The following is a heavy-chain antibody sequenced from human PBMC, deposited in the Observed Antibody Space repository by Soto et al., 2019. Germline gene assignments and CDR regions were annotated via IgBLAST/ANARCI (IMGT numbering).Heavy chain of an antibody. CDR1: GFTFSNYA. V-gene: IGHV3-23*01. J-gene: IGHJ5*02. D-gene: IGHD1-20*01. Sequence: GGSLRLSCAASGFTFSNYAMNWVRRAPGKGLEWVSGISDAGDNTYYADSLKGRFSISRDNSRNTLFLQMNDLRAEDTAVYYCARAGPYNARPKGYFGPWGQGVLVTVSS. CDR2: ISDAGDNT. CDR3: ARAGPYNARPKGYFGP.